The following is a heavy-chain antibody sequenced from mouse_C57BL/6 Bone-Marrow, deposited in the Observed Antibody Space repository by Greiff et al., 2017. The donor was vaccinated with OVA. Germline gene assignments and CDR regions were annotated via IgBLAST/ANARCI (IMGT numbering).Heavy chain of an antibody. J-gene: IGHJ1*03. CDR3: AREDLYYDYSHWYFDV. V-gene: IGHV1-59*01. Sequence: QVHVKQSGAELVRPGTSVKLSCKASGYTFTSYWMHWVKQRPGQGLEWIGVIDPSDSYTNYNQKFKGKATLTVDTSSSTAYMQLSSLTSEDSAVYYCAREDLYYDYSHWYFDVWGTGTTVTVSS. D-gene: IGHD2-4*01. CDR2: IDPSDSYT. CDR1: GYTFTSYW.